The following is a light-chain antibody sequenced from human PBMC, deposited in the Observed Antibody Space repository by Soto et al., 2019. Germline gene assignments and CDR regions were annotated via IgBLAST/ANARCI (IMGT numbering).Light chain of an antibody. CDR1: SSNIGNNY. CDR2: EDN. Sequence: QSVLTQPPSVSAAPGQKVTISCSGTSSNIGNNYVSWYQHFPGTAPKLLIYEDNKRPSEIPDRFSGSKSGTSATLGITGLQTGDEADYYCVTWDNSLSIYVFGTGTKLTVL. J-gene: IGLJ1*01. V-gene: IGLV1-51*02. CDR3: VTWDNSLSIYV.